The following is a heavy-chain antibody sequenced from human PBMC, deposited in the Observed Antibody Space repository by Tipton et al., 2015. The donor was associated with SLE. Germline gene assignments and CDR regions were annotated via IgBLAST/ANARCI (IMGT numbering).Heavy chain of an antibody. CDR3: AKRGHSSGYPN. CDR2: IDPSDSYT. D-gene: IGHD3-22*01. CDR1: GYTFTNYW. J-gene: IGHJ4*02. Sequence: QLVQSGAEVKKPGESLRISCKGSGYTFTNYWITWVRQMPGKGLEWMGIIDPSDSYTYYSPTFQGHVTISADKSISTAYLQWSSLEASDTAMYFCAKRGHSSGYPNWGQGTLATVSS. V-gene: IGHV5-10-1*01.